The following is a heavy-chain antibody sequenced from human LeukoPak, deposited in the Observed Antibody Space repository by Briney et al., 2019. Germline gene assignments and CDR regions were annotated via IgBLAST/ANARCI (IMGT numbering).Heavy chain of an antibody. V-gene: IGHV3-23*01. CDR1: GFTFNSYT. CDR2: LVGGGDTT. Sequence: PGGSLRLSCAASGFTFNSYTMSWVRQAPGGGLQWVSALVGGGDTTHYADSVKGRFTVSRETSKNTLFLQMNSLRADDTAIYYCARKYGAVVDAYYFDYWGQGTLVTVSS. CDR3: ARKYGAVVDAYYFDY. D-gene: IGHD4-23*01. J-gene: IGHJ4*02.